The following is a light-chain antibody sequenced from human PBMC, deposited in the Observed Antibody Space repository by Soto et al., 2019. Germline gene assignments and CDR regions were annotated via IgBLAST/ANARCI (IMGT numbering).Light chain of an antibody. Sequence: QSALTQPPSASGSPGQSVTISCTGTSSDVGGYNYVSWYQQHLGKAPKLMIYEVSKRPSGVPDRFSGSKSGNTASLTVSGLQAEDEADYYCSSYAGSNKGYVFGTG. CDR3: SSYAGSNKGYV. J-gene: IGLJ1*01. CDR1: SSDVGGYNY. CDR2: EVS. V-gene: IGLV2-8*01.